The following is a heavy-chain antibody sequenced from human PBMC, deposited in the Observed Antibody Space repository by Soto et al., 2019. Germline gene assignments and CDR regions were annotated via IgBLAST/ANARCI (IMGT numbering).Heavy chain of an antibody. J-gene: IGHJ5*02. Sequence: ASVKVPCKASGYTFTGYYMHWVRQAPGQGLEWMGWINPNSGGTNYAQKFQGRVTMTRDTSISTAYMELSRLRSDDTAVYYCAREGGIVVVPAAIQYNWFDPWGQGTLVTVSS. V-gene: IGHV1-2*02. CDR1: GYTFTGYY. CDR3: AREGGIVVVPAAIQYNWFDP. CDR2: INPNSGGT. D-gene: IGHD2-2*01.